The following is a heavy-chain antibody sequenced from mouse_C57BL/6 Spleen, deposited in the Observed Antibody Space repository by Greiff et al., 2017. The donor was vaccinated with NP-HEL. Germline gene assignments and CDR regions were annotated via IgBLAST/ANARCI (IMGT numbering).Heavy chain of an antibody. CDR1: GYTFTEYT. D-gene: IGHD1-1*01. Sequence: QVQLQQSGAELVKPGASVKLSCKASGYTFTEYTIHWVKQRSGQGLEWIGWFYPGSGSIKYNEKFKDKATLTADKSSSTVYMELSRLTSEDSAVYFCARHEEGYYYGSSQPYGYFDVWGTGTTVTVSS. CDR2: FYPGSGSI. CDR3: ARHEEGYYYGSSQPYGYFDV. V-gene: IGHV1-62-2*01. J-gene: IGHJ1*03.